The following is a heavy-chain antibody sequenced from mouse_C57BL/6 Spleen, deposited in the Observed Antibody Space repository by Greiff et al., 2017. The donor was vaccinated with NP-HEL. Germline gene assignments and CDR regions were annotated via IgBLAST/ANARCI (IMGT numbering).Heavy chain of an antibody. D-gene: IGHD2-5*01. V-gene: IGHV1-64*01. Sequence: QVQLKESGAELVKPGASVKLSCKASGYTFTSYWMHWVKQRPGQGLEWIGMIHPNSGSTNYNEKFKSKATLTVDKSSSTAYMQLSSLTSEDSAVYYCARFYYSNYFDYWGQGTTLTVSS. J-gene: IGHJ2*01. CDR3: ARFYYSNYFDY. CDR1: GYTFTSYW. CDR2: IHPNSGST.